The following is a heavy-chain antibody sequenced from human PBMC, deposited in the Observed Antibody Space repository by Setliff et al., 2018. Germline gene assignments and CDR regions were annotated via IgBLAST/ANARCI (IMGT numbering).Heavy chain of an antibody. J-gene: IGHJ3*02. CDR1: GGTFSRYA. Sequence: GASVKVSCKASGGTFSRYAISWVRQAPGQGLEWMGLINPSGGGTIYARKFQGRVTMARETSTSTVYMELSGLRSEDTAVYYCARVYLAGSGWDKANALDIWGQGTMVTVSS. CDR2: INPSGGGT. V-gene: IGHV1-46*03. D-gene: IGHD6-19*01. CDR3: ARVYLAGSGWDKANALDI.